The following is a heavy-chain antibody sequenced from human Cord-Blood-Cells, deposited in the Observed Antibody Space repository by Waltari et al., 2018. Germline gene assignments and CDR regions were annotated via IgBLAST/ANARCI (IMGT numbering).Heavy chain of an antibody. CDR3: ARRSSSTADLYFQH. D-gene: IGHD6-13*01. Sequence: VQLVQSGAEVKKPGASVKVSCKASGYTFTGYNMHWVRPRPGQGLEWMGWINPNSGGTNYAQKFQGRVTMTRDTSISTAYMELSRLRSDDTAVYYCARRSSSTADLYFQHWGQGTLVTVSS. CDR2: INPNSGGT. V-gene: IGHV1-2*02. CDR1: GYTFTGYN. J-gene: IGHJ1*01.